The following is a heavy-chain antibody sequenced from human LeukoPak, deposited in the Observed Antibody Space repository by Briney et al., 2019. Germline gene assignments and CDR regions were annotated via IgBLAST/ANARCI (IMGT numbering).Heavy chain of an antibody. CDR2: ISSSSSYI. J-gene: IGHJ4*02. Sequence: GGSLRPSCAASGFTFSSYSMNWVRQAPGKGLEWVSSISSSSSYIYYADSVKGRFTISRDNAKNSLYLQMNSLRAEDTAVYYCARGLRSGGTCALDYWGQGTLVTVSS. CDR1: GFTFSSYS. V-gene: IGHV3-21*01. D-gene: IGHD2-15*01. CDR3: ARGLRSGGTCALDY.